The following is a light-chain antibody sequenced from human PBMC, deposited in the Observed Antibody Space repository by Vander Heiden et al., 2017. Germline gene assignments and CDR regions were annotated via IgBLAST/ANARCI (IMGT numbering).Light chain of an antibody. J-gene: IGLJ3*02. Sequence: QSVLPQPPSASGTPGQRVTIPCSGSSPNIGTNYVSWTQQLPETAPKLLIYRNNRRPSGVPDRFSGSKSGTSAYLAISGLRSEDEAEYYCAAWDDSLSGWVVGGGTKLTV. CDR2: RNN. V-gene: IGLV1-47*01. CDR3: AAWDDSLSGWV. CDR1: SPNIGTNY.